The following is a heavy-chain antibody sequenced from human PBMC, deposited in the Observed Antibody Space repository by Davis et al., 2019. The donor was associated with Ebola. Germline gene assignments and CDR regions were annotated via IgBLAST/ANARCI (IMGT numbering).Heavy chain of an antibody. CDR3: ARDRESGWNYYYGMDV. D-gene: IGHD6-19*01. CDR2: ISSSSSYI. J-gene: IGHJ6*02. V-gene: IGHV3-21*01. Sequence: PGGSLRLSCAASGFTFSSYSMNWVRQAPGKGLEWVSSISSSSSYIYYADSVKGRFTISRDNAKNSLYLQMNSLRAEDTAVYYCARDRESGWNYYYGMDVWGQGTTVTVSS. CDR1: GFTFSSYS.